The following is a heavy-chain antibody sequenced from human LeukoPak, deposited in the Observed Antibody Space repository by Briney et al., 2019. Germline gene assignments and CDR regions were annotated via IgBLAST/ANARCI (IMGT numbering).Heavy chain of an antibody. CDR2: INHSGST. J-gene: IGHJ3*02. Sequence: SETLSLTCAVYGGSFSGYYWSWIRQPLGKGLEWIGEINHSGSTNYNASLKSRVTISVDTSKNQFSLKLSSVSAADTAVYYCAKSNGYGLIDIWGQGTMVTVSS. CDR1: GGSFSGYY. V-gene: IGHV4-34*01. CDR3: AKSNGYGLIDI. D-gene: IGHD3-22*01.